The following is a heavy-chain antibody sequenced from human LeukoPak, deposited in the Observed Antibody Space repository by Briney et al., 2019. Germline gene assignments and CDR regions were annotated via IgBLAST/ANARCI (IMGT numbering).Heavy chain of an antibody. CDR1: GFAFSSFT. V-gene: IGHV3-48*01. D-gene: IGHD6-6*01. J-gene: IGHJ4*02. CDR2: ISGSSSTI. CDR3: ARELAY. Sequence: PGGSLRLSCVASGFAFSSFTMNWVRQAPGKGLEWVSYISGSSSTIYYADSVKGRFTISRYNAKNSLFLEMNSLRAEDTAVYCCARELAYWGQGTLVTVSS.